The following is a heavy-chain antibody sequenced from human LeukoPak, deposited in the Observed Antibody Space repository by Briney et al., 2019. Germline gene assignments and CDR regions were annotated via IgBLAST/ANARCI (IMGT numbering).Heavy chain of an antibody. Sequence: GGSLRLSCAASGFTLSRYSINWVRQAPGKGLAWISFISGSGQTTFYAESVKGRFTVSRDNANKSLYLHMSSLRGDDTGLYYCVRATEAYCTPSTCLDEIDLCGRRTLWTVSS. V-gene: IGHV3-48*01. D-gene: IGHD2-8*01. J-gene: IGHJ5*02. CDR1: GFTLSRYS. CDR2: ISGSGQTT. CDR3: VRATEAYCTPSTCLDEIDL.